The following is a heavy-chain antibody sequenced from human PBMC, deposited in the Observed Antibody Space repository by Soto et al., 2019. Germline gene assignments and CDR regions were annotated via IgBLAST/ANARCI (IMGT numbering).Heavy chain of an antibody. J-gene: IGHJ6*02. V-gene: IGHV5-10-1*01. CDR1: GYSFTSYL. CDR2: IDPSDSYT. Sequence: PGESLKISWKGSGYSFTSYLISWVRQMPGKGLEWMGRIDPSDSYTNYSPSFQGHVTISADKSISTAYLQWSSLKASDTAMYYCARHAGYCSSTSCYLGAYYYYGMDVWGQGTTVTVSS. CDR3: ARHAGYCSSTSCYLGAYYYYGMDV. D-gene: IGHD2-2*01.